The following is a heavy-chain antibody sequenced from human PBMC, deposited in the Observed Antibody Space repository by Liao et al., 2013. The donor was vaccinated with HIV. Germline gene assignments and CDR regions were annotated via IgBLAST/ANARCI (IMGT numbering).Heavy chain of an antibody. Sequence: QVQLQESGPGLVKPSQTLSLTCTVSGGSISSADYYWGWIRQPPGKGLEWIGYIYYSGIPYSTPSLTRRVTLSVDTSNNQFSLQLSSVTAADTAVYFCARALPSKGGSGFFVAFDPWGPGTLVTVSS. V-gene: IGHV4-30-4*08. CDR2: IYYSGIP. CDR1: GGSISSADYY. J-gene: IGHJ5*02. D-gene: IGHD2-21*01. CDR3: ARALPSKGGSGFFVAFDP.